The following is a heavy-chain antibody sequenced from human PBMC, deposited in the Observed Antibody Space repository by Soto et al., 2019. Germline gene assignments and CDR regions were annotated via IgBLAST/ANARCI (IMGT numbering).Heavy chain of an antibody. J-gene: IGHJ4*02. Sequence: GGSLRLSCAASGFTFSRYAMSWVRQAPGKGLEWVSAISGSGGSTYYADSVKGRFTISRDNSKNTLYLQMNSLRAEDTAVYYCAKYQRLFYDILTGYSDNYFDYWGQGTLVTVSS. V-gene: IGHV3-23*01. CDR3: AKYQRLFYDILTGYSDNYFDY. CDR2: ISGSGGST. CDR1: GFTFSRYA. D-gene: IGHD3-9*01.